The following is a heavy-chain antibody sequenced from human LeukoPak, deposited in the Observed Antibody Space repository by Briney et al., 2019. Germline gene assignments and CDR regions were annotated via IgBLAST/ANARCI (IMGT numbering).Heavy chain of an antibody. J-gene: IGHJ5*02. D-gene: IGHD3-16*01. Sequence: SQTLSLTCAISGDSVSSNSGAWNWIRQSPSRGLEWLARTYYRSKWYNDYAVSVRSRITISPDTSKNQFSLQLNSVTPEDTAVYYCARDLGWFDPWGQGTLVTVSS. V-gene: IGHV6-1*01. CDR3: ARDLGWFDP. CDR1: GDSVSSNSGA. CDR2: TYYRSKWYN.